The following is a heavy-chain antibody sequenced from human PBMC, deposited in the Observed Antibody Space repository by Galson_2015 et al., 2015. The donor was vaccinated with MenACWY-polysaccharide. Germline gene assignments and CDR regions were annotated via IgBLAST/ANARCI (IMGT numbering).Heavy chain of an antibody. J-gene: IGHJ3*01. CDR3: AGGGKYSRAIFHL. D-gene: IGHD1-26*01. Sequence: SLRLSCAASGFTFSGYWMHWVRQVPGKGLVWVSRIDSDGSDISYADSVKGRVTISRDNAKNTLYLELNSLRAEDTAVFYCAGGGKYSRAIFHLWGRGTKVTVSS. V-gene: IGHV3-74*01. CDR2: IDSDGSDI. CDR1: GFTFSGYW.